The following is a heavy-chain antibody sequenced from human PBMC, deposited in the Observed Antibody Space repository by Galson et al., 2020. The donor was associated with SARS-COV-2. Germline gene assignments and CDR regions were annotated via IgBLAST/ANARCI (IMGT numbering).Heavy chain of an antibody. CDR2: ISYDEITK. V-gene: IGHV3-30*03. J-gene: IGHJ5*02. CDR1: GFTFSTYG. Sequence: GESLKISCAASGFTFSTYGMHWVRQFPGKGLEWVASISYDEITKFYLDSVKGRFITSRDNFQNTLYLQMNSLRAKDTAVYYCARDAFRYDDTHGSKANWFDPWGQGTLVTVSS. CDR3: ARDAFRYDDTHGSKANWFDP. D-gene: IGHD3-22*01.